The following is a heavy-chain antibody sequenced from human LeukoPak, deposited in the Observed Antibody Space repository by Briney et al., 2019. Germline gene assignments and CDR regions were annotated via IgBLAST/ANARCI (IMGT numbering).Heavy chain of an antibody. D-gene: IGHD3/OR15-3a*01. CDR3: ARAGGLVQGAFDI. Sequence: PSETLSLTCAVYGGSFSGYYWSWIRQPPGKGLEWIGEINHSGSTNYNPSLKSRVTISVDTSKNQFSLKLSSVTAADTAVYYCARAGGLVQGAFDIWGQGTMVTVSS. V-gene: IGHV4-34*01. J-gene: IGHJ3*02. CDR2: INHSGST. CDR1: GGSFSGYY.